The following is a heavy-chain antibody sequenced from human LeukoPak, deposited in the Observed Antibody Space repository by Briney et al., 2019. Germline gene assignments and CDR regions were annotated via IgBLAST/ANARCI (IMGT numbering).Heavy chain of an antibody. CDR2: IGSSGSTV. J-gene: IGHJ3*02. D-gene: IGHD2/OR15-2a*01. V-gene: IGHV3-48*03. CDR3: ARDTPLYADSPDAFDI. CDR1: GFSFSSYE. Sequence: GGSLRLSCAASGFSFSSYEMNWVRQAPGKGLEWASYIGSSGSTVYYADSVKGRFTTSRDNAKNSLYLQMNSPRDEDTAVYYCARDTPLYADSPDAFDIWGQGTMVTVSS.